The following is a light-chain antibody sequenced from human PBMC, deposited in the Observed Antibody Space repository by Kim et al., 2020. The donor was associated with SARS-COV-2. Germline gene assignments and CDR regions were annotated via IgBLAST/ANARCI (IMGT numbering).Light chain of an antibody. CDR3: QVWDSSSDHRV. J-gene: IGLJ3*02. CDR1: DIGSKS. CDR2: YDS. Sequence: APGKTARLTCGGNDIGSKSVHWYQQKPGQAPVLVIYYDSDRPSVIPDRFSGSNSGNTATLTISRVEAGDEADYYCQVWDSSSDHRVFGGGTQLTVL. V-gene: IGLV3-21*04.